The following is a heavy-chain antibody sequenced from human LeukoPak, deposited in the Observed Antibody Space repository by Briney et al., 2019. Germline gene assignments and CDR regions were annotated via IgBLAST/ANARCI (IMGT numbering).Heavy chain of an antibody. CDR1: GFTFNIYW. Sequence: GGSRRLSCVASGFTFNIYWTSWVRQAPGKGLEWVANIRQDGDETWYVDSVKGRFTISRDNAKNSLYLQMNSLRADDTAVYYCARESPYSYGSFDVEEYWGQGILVTVSS. CDR2: IRQDGDET. CDR3: ARESPYSYGSFDVEEY. J-gene: IGHJ4*02. D-gene: IGHD5-18*01. V-gene: IGHV3-7*01.